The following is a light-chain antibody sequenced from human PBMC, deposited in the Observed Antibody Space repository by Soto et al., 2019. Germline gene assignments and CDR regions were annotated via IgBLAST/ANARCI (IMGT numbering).Light chain of an antibody. J-gene: IGKJ1*01. Sequence: DIPMTQSPSSLSASVGDRVTISCRASQGISTYLAWFQQKPGKVPKLLIYAASTLQSGVPSRFRGSRSGTDFILTISSLQPEDVATYYCQNYYSAPQTFGQGTKVEIK. V-gene: IGKV1-27*01. CDR3: QNYYSAPQT. CDR2: AAS. CDR1: QGISTY.